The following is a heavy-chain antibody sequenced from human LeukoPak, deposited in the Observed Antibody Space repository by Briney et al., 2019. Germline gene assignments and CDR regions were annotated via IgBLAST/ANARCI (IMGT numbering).Heavy chain of an antibody. CDR2: IKQDGSEK. J-gene: IGHJ4*02. Sequence: GGSLRLSCAASGFTFSSNRMRWVRQGPGQGWVGGANIKQDGSEKYYVDYVKGRFTISRDNAKNSLYLQMNSLRAEDTAVYYCARWTRLGGAVAGHFDYWGQGTLVTVSS. CDR3: ARWTRLGGAVAGHFDY. CDR1: GFTFSSNR. V-gene: IGHV3-7*01. D-gene: IGHD6-19*01.